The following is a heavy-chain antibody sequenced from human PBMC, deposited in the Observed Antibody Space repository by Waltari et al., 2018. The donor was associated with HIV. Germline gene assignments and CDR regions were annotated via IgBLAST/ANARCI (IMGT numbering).Heavy chain of an antibody. Sequence: QVQLQESGPGLVKPSQTLSLTCAVSGGSISSDTYYWSWIRQHPGKGLEWIGYIYFSVGTYYNPSLKSRVTISVDTSKNHFSLKLSSVTAADTAVYYCARGVIVVGTGWFDPWGQGTLVTVSS. CDR3: ARGVIVVGTGWFDP. V-gene: IGHV4-31*11. J-gene: IGHJ5*02. CDR1: GGSISSDTYY. CDR2: IYFSVGT. D-gene: IGHD3-22*01.